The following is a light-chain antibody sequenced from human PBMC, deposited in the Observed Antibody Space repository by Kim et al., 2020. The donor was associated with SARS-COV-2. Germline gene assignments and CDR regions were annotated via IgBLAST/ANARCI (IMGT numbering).Light chain of an antibody. J-gene: IGLJ2*01. CDR2: QDS. CDR1: KLGDKY. Sequence: SVSPGQTARITCSGDKLGDKYSCWYQQKPGQSPVLVIYQDSKRPSGIPERLSGSNSGNTATLTISGTQAMDEADYYCQARDSSTVVFGRGTQLTVL. V-gene: IGLV3-1*01. CDR3: QARDSSTVV.